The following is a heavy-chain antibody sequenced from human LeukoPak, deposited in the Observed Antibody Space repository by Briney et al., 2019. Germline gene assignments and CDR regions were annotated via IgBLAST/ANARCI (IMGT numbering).Heavy chain of an antibody. CDR3: TRGWFGELFGLAFDI. Sequence: SVKVSCKASGGTFSSYAISWVRQAPGQGLEWMGGIIPIFGTANYAQKFQGRVTITADKSTGTAYMELSSLRSEDTAVYYCTRGWFGELFGLAFDIWGQGTMVTVSS. CDR2: IIPIFGTA. V-gene: IGHV1-69*06. CDR1: GGTFSSYA. D-gene: IGHD3-10*01. J-gene: IGHJ3*02.